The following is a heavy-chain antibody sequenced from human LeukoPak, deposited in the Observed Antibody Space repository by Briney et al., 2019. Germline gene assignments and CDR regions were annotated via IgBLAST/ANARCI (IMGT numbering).Heavy chain of an antibody. J-gene: IGHJ4*02. Sequence: ASVKVSCKASGYTFTSYAMHWVRQAPGQRLEWMRWINAGNGNTKYSQKFQGRVTITRDTSASTAYMELSSLRSEDTAVYYCARSGTTGWLIDYWGQGTLVTVSS. CDR1: GYTFTSYA. CDR2: INAGNGNT. V-gene: IGHV1-3*01. D-gene: IGHD1-1*01. CDR3: ARSGTTGWLIDY.